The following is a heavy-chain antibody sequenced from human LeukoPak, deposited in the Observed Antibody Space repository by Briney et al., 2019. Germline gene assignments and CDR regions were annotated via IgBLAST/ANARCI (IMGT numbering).Heavy chain of an antibody. V-gene: IGHV4-59*08. CDR3: ARNTHWTYSSGWPYFDY. CDR1: GDSISPYY. Sequence: SETLSLTCAVSGDSISPYYWSWIRPPPGKGLEWIAYISYSGDTYYNPSLQSRVTISADTSKNQFSLKLSSVTAADTAMYYCARNTHWTYSSGWPYFDYWGQGALVTVSS. D-gene: IGHD6-19*01. J-gene: IGHJ4*02. CDR2: ISYSGDT.